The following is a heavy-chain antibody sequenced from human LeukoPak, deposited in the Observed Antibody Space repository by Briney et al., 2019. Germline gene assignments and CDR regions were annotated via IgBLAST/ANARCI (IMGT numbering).Heavy chain of an antibody. D-gene: IGHD6-19*01. CDR1: GVTFSSYE. Sequence: GGSLRLSCAASGVTFSSYEMNWVRQAPGKGLEWVSYISGGGNTVHYADSVKGRFTISRDNTKNSLYLQMNSLRAEDTAVYYCARVPGSSGWNYYFDYWGQGTLVTVSS. CDR3: ARVPGSSGWNYYFDY. V-gene: IGHV3-48*03. CDR2: ISGGGNTV. J-gene: IGHJ4*02.